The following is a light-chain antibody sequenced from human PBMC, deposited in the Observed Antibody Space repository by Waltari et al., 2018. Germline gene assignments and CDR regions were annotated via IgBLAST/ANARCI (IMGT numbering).Light chain of an antibody. V-gene: IGLV2-14*01. CDR1: RSDVDAYHY. Sequence: QSALTQPASVSGSPGQSITISCTGTRSDVDAYHYVSWYQQHPGKVPKCMIYDVKKRPSGVSNRFSGSKSGNTASLTISGLQSEDEADYYCSSFTSRRTLVFGGGTKLTVL. CDR3: SSFTSRRTLV. J-gene: IGLJ2*01. CDR2: DVK.